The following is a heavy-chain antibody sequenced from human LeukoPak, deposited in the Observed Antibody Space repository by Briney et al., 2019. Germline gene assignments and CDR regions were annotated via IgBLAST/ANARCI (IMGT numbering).Heavy chain of an antibody. V-gene: IGHV4-34*12. CDR2: IFYSGNT. J-gene: IGHJ4*02. CDR3: ARLYYAGGFCDY. CDR1: GGSFSGYY. D-gene: IGHD3-10*02. Sequence: PSETLSLTCAVYGGSFSGYYWGWIRQPPGKGLEWIGSIFYSGNTYYNPSLKSRVTISVDTSKRQFSLKLSSVTAADTAVHYCARLYYAGGFCDYWGQGTLVTVSS.